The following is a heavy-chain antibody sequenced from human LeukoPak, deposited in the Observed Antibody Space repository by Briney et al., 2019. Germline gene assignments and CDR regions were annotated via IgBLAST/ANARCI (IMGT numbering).Heavy chain of an antibody. J-gene: IGHJ4*02. CDR3: KRDLPVPCLVRGIIIYGLIDY. V-gene: IGHV3-21*01. Sequence: GGSLRLSCEASGFNFNTISMNWVRQAPGKGLEWVSSISPDGDTIYYADSVKGRFTTSRDNAERSLYLQMNSLRAEDTAVYYCKRDLPVPCLVRGIIIYGLIDYWGQGTLVTVSS. D-gene: IGHD3-10*01. CDR1: GFNFNTIS. CDR2: ISPDGDTI.